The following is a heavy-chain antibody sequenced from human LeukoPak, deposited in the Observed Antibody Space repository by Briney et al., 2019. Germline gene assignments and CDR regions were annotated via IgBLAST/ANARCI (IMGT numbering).Heavy chain of an antibody. D-gene: IGHD3-10*01. CDR2: IYYSGST. CDR1: GGSISSGGYS. V-gene: IGHV4-30-4*07. J-gene: IGHJ4*02. Sequence: PSETLSLTCAVSGGSISSGGYSWSWIRQPPGKGLEWIGYIYYSGSTYYNPSLKSRVTISVDTSKNQFSLKLSSVTAADTAVYYCARAFDLKGAPDYWGQGTLVTVSS. CDR3: ARAFDLKGAPDY.